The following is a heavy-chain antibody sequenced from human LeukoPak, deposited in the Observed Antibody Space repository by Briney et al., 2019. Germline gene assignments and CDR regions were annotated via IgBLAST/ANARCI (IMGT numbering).Heavy chain of an antibody. CDR3: AKSSTAMAYYYYYGMDV. CDR2: ISGSGGST. Sequence: GGSLRLSCAASGFXFSSYAISWVRQAPGKGLEWVSAISGSGGSTYYADSVKGRFTISRDNSKNTLYLQMNSLRAEDTAVYYCAKSSTAMAYYYYYGMDVWGQGTTVTVSS. J-gene: IGHJ6*02. D-gene: IGHD5-18*01. V-gene: IGHV3-23*01. CDR1: GFXFSSYA.